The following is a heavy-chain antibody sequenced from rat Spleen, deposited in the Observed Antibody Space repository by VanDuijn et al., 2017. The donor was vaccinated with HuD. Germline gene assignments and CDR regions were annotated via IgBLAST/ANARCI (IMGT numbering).Heavy chain of an antibody. V-gene: IGHV2S63*01. J-gene: IGHJ2*01. CDR1: GFSLTDYS. CDR3: ARVGYNFDY. Sequence: VQLKESGPGLVQPSQTLSLTCTVSGFSLTDYSVHWVRQPPGKGLEWMGVMWSGGSTAYNSTLKSRLSISRDTSKSQVFLKMNSPQTEDTATYYCARVGYNFDYWGQGVMVTVSS. D-gene: IGHD1-4*01. CDR2: MWSGGST.